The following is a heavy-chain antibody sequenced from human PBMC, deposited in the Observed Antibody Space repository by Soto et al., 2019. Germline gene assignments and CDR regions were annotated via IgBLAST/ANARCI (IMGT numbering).Heavy chain of an antibody. V-gene: IGHV1-18*01. CDR3: ARDGWGLPNSPHYSYGMDV. J-gene: IGHJ6*02. D-gene: IGHD1-26*01. CDR2: ISAYNGNT. Sequence: QVQLVQSGAEVKKPGASVKVSCKASGYTFTSYGISWVRQAPGQGLEWMGWISAYNGNTNYAQKLQGRVTMTTDTSPSTAYMELRSLRSDDTAVYYCARDGWGLPNSPHYSYGMDVWGQGTTVTVSS. CDR1: GYTFTSYG.